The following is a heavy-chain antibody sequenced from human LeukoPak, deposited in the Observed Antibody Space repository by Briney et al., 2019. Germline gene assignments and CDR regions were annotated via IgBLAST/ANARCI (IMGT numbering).Heavy chain of an antibody. Sequence: SETLSLTCTVSGGSISSYYWSWIRQPPGKGLEWIGYIYYSGSTNYNPSLKSRVTISVDTSKNQFSLKLSSVTAADTAVYYCARQYCSGGSCYRYFDLWGRGTLVTVSS. V-gene: IGHV4-59*01. CDR1: GGSISSYY. J-gene: IGHJ2*01. CDR2: IYYSGST. D-gene: IGHD2-15*01. CDR3: ARQYCSGGSCYRYFDL.